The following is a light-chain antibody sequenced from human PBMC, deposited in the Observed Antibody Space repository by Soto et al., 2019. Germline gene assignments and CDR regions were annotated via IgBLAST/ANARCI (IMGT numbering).Light chain of an antibody. Sequence: EIVLTQSPGTLSLSPGERATLSCRASQSVSSSYLAWYQQKPGQAPRLLIYGASSRATGIPDRCSGSGSGTDFTLTISRLEPEDCAVYYCQQYGSSRTFGQGTKVEIK. V-gene: IGKV3-20*01. CDR2: GAS. CDR1: QSVSSSY. CDR3: QQYGSSRT. J-gene: IGKJ1*01.